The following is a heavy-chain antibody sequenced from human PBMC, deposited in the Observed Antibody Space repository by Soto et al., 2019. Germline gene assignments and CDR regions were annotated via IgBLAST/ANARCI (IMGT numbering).Heavy chain of an antibody. V-gene: IGHV3-64D*06. CDR1: GFTFSSFL. J-gene: IGHJ5*02. CDR2: ISDSGGST. D-gene: IGHD3-3*01. Sequence: DVQLVESGGGLIQPGGSLRLSCSGSGFTFSSFLMHWVRQAPGKGLEYVAGISDSGGSTYYADSVQGRFTLSRDSSTLYLQMSVLRPEDTALYYCVKEGTMAPRYWFGAWGQGTLVTVSS. CDR3: VKEGTMAPRYWFGA.